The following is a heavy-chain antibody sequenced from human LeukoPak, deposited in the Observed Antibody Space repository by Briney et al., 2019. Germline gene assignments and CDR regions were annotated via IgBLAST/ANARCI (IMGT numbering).Heavy chain of an antibody. CDR3: ARDPTSYLYPDY. Sequence: GGSLRLSCAASGFTFDDYAMHWVRQAPGKGLEWVSGISWNSGSIGYADSVKGRFTISRDNAQNSLFLQMNSLRAEDTAVYYCARDPTSYLYPDYRGQGTLVTVSS. CDR2: ISWNSGSI. CDR1: GFTFDDYA. V-gene: IGHV3-9*01. D-gene: IGHD5/OR15-5a*01. J-gene: IGHJ4*02.